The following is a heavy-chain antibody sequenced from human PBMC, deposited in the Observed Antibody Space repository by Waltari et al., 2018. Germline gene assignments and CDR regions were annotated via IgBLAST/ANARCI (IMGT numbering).Heavy chain of an antibody. CDR2: ISDSGTTT. V-gene: IGHV3-23*01. Sequence: EVQLLESGGGLIQPGGXLRLSCAASGXTFSGXAMSWVRQAPGKGLEWVSSISDSGTTTXYADSVKGXFTIXRDXSKXTXYXKMNSLRAXXTAVXYCAKSREVXXRGHFDYXGQGTLVTVXS. D-gene: IGHD1-26*01. CDR3: AKSREVXXRGHFDY. CDR1: GXTFSGXA. J-gene: IGHJ4*02.